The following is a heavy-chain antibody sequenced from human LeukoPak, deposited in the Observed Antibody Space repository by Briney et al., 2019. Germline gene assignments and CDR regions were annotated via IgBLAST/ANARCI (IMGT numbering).Heavy chain of an antibody. CDR1: GVSISSSSYY. CDR2: IYNRGST. CDR3: VVTEEYGNYVY. J-gene: IGHJ4*02. V-gene: IGHV4-39*06. D-gene: IGHD4-17*01. Sequence: PSETLSLTCTVSGVSISSSSYYWGWIRQPPGKGLEWIGRIYNRGSTYYNPSLKSRVTISGDTSKNQCALKLNSVTAADTAVYYCVVTEEYGNYVYWGQGTPIIVSS.